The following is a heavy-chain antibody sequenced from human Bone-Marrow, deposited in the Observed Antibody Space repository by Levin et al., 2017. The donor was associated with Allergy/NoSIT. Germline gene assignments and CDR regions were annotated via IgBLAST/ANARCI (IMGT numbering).Heavy chain of an antibody. CDR3: GGGSHFFNF. CDR1: GYSFTTYW. J-gene: IGHJ4*02. D-gene: IGHD5-12*01. CDR2: IYPGDSDI. Sequence: GESLKISCKISGYSFTTYWIAWVRQVPGEGLEYVGLIYPGDSDIIYSPSFQGHVTISADKSNGTAHLHCRDLKTSEHAMYYGGGGSHFFNFWGQGTHVTVSS. V-gene: IGHV5-51*01.